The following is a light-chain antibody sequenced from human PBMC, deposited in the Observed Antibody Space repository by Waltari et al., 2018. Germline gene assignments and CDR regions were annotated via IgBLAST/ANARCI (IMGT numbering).Light chain of an antibody. CDR1: HNINNW. CDR2: KVS. CDR3: LQYYSYWT. V-gene: IGKV1-5*03. Sequence: DFQLTQSPSTLSASVGDIVTITCRASHNINNWVAWYQQKPGKAPKFLIYKVSNLDVGVPSRFSGSGSGTQFTLTINSLQPDDFATYYCLQYYSYWTFGPGTKVEIK. J-gene: IGKJ1*01.